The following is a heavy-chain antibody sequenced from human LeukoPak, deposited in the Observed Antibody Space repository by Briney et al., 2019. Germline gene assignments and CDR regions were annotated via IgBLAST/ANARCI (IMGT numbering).Heavy chain of an antibody. CDR2: IYWDDDE. D-gene: IGHD1-26*01. V-gene: IGHV2-5*02. J-gene: IGHJ4*02. Sequence: ESGPKLVKPTQTLTLTCTFSGLALSNSRVGVGWIRQRPGKALELLALIYWDDDERYSPSLKSRLTTNKYTSKNQLVLTMTNMDPVDTATYYCAHGDPNSGSCTNWGQGTLVTVSS. CDR1: GLALSNSRVG. CDR3: AHGDPNSGSCTN.